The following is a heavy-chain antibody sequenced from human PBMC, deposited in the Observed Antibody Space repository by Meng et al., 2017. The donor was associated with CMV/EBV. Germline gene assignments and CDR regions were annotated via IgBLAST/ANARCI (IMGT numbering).Heavy chain of an antibody. J-gene: IGHJ4*02. CDR3: ARGGDSWYSDY. V-gene: IGHV1-69*12. CDR1: GGSFSTFA. D-gene: IGHD1-26*01. Sequence: QGRLVQSAAEVKKPGSSVKVSFKTSGGSFSTFAISWVRQAPGEGLEWMGGIIPAFETANYAERFQDRVTITADDSTTTAYMELSSLRADDTALYFCARGGDSWYSDYWGQGTLVTVSS. CDR2: IIPAFETA.